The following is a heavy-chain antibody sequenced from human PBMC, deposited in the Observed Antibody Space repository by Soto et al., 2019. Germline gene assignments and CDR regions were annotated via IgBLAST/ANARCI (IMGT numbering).Heavy chain of an antibody. D-gene: IGHD7-27*01. V-gene: IGHV4-30-4*01. Sequence: LALTCSVSGDSISNLDYFWAWIRQPPGQALEYIGYIYKSATTYYNPSFESRVAISVDTSKSQFPLNVTSVTAADTAVYFCARGRYCLTGRCFPNWFDSWGQGDMVTVSS. CDR3: ARGRYCLTGRCFPNWFDS. J-gene: IGHJ5*01. CDR2: IYKSATT. CDR1: GDSISNLDYF.